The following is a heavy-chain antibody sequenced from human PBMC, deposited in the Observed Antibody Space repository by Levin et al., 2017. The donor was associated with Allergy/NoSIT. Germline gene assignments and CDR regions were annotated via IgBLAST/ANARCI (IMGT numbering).Heavy chain of an antibody. D-gene: IGHD6-19*01. CDR3: AKVAREAGTDDY. CDR2: ISGSGGST. Sequence: GESLKISCAASGFTFSSYAMSWVRQAPGKGLEWVSAISGSGGSTYYADSVKGRFTISRDNSKNTLYLQMNSLRAEDTAVYYCAKVAREAGTDDYWGQGTLVTVSS. J-gene: IGHJ4*02. V-gene: IGHV3-23*01. CDR1: GFTFSSYA.